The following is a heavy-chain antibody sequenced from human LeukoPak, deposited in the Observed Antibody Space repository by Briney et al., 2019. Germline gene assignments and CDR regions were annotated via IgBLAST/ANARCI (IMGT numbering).Heavy chain of an antibody. Sequence: PSETLSLTCAVYGGSFSGYYWSWIRQPPGKGLEWIGEINHSGSTNYNPSLKSRVTISVDTSKNQFSLKLSSVTAADTAVYYCAREYCSGGSCYFYWGQGTLVTVSS. CDR2: INHSGST. V-gene: IGHV4-34*01. D-gene: IGHD2-15*01. CDR1: GGSFSGYY. CDR3: AREYCSGGSCYFY. J-gene: IGHJ4*02.